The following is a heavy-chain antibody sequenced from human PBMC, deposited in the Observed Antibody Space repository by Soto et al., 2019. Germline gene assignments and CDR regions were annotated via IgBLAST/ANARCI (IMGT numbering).Heavy chain of an antibody. CDR2: ISGSGGST. CDR1: GFTFSNYA. J-gene: IGHJ4*02. V-gene: IGHV3-23*01. CDR3: ARLAGYRSGWPLDN. Sequence: GGSLRLSCAASGFTFSNYAMSWVRQAPGKGLEWVSAISGSGGSTYYADSVKGRFTIARDNSKNTLYLQMNSLRAEDTALYYCARLAGYRSGWPLDNWGQGTRVTVSS. D-gene: IGHD6-19*01.